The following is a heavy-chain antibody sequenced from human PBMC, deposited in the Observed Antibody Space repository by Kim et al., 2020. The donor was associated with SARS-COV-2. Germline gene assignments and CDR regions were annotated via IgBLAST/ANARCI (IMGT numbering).Heavy chain of an antibody. V-gene: IGHV1-2*06. Sequence: ASVKVSCKASGYTFTGYYMHWVRQAPGQGLEWMGRINPNSGDTNYAHKFQGRVTMTRDTSISTAYMELSRLRSDDTAVYYCARDSSIFGVVITPLSYYYGMDVWGQGTTVTVSS. CDR2: INPNSGDT. J-gene: IGHJ6*02. CDR1: GYTFTGYY. D-gene: IGHD3-3*01. CDR3: ARDSSIFGVVITPLSYYYGMDV.